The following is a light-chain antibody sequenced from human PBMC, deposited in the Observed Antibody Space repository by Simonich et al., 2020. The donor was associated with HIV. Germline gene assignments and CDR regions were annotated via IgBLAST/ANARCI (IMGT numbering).Light chain of an antibody. CDR2: WAS. V-gene: IGKV4-1*01. CDR1: QSVLYSSNNNNY. J-gene: IGKJ1*01. CDR3: QQYYSTPRT. Sequence: DIVMTQSPDSLAVSLGERAPINCKSSQSVLYSSNNNNYLPWYQQKPGQPPKLLIYWASTRESGVPDRFSGSGSGTDFTLTISSLQAEDVAVYYCQQYYSTPRTFGQGTKVEIK.